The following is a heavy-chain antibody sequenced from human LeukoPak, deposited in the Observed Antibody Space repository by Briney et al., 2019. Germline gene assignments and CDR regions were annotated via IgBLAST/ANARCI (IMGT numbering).Heavy chain of an antibody. V-gene: IGHV3-9*01. Sequence: PGRSLRLSCAASGFTFDDYAMHWVRQAPGKGLEWVSGISWNSGSIGYADSVKGRFTISRDNAKNSLYLQMNSLRAEDTAVYYCARFMATMIVVVGFDIWGQGTMVAVSS. CDR2: ISWNSGSI. J-gene: IGHJ3*02. CDR3: ARFMATMIVVVGFDI. CDR1: GFTFDDYA. D-gene: IGHD3-22*01.